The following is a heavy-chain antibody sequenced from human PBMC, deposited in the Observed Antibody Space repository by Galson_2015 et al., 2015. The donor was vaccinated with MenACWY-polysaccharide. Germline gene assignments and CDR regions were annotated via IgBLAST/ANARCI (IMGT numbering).Heavy chain of an antibody. Sequence: SVKVSCKASGYTFTTYDINWVRQATGQGLEWMGSMNPNSGDTGYAQKFQGRVTMTRNTSISTAYMELSSLTSEDTAVYYCARGRRDTAVAAPAAVLLDYWGQGILVTVSS. CDR1: GYTFTTYD. J-gene: IGHJ4*02. CDR2: MNPNSGDT. D-gene: IGHD6-19*01. CDR3: ARGRRDTAVAAPAAVLLDY. V-gene: IGHV1-8*01.